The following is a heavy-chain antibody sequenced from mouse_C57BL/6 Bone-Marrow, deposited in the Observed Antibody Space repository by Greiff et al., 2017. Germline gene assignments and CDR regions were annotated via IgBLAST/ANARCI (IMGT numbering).Heavy chain of an antibody. Sequence: QVQLKESGAELVKPGASVKISCKASGYAFSSYWMNWVKQRPGKGLEWIGQIYPGDGDTNYNGKFKGKATLTADKSSSTAYMQLSSLTSEDSAVYCCAREGRTPFDYWGQGTTLTVSS. J-gene: IGHJ2*01. CDR2: IYPGDGDT. CDR1: GYAFSSYW. V-gene: IGHV1-80*01. CDR3: AREGRTPFDY.